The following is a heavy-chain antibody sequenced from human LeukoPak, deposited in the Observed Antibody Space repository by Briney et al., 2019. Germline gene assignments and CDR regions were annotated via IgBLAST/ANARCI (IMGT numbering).Heavy chain of an antibody. V-gene: IGHV3-23*01. J-gene: IGHJ4*02. Sequence: GGSLRLSCAASGFTFSSYAMSWVRQAPGKGLEWVSTISGSGGSTYYADSVKGRFTISRDNSKNTLYLQMNDLRAEDTALYSCAKDYCSGGSCYSGLDYWGQGTLVTVSS. CDR3: AKDYCSGGSCYSGLDY. CDR2: ISGSGGST. D-gene: IGHD2-15*01. CDR1: GFTFSSYA.